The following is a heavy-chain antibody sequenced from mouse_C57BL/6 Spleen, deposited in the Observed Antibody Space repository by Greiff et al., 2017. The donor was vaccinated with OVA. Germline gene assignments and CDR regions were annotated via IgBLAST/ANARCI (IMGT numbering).Heavy chain of an antibody. CDR1: GYTFTSYW. CDR3: ARRLGGRDY. CDR2: IYPGNSDT. J-gene: IGHJ2*01. V-gene: IGHV1-5*01. Sequence: VQLKESGTVLARPGASVKLSCKTSGYTFTSYWMHWVKQRPGQGLEWIGAIYPGNSDTSYNQKFKGKATLTAVTSASTAYMRLSSLTDEDSAVYYCARRLGGRDYWGQGTALTVSS. D-gene: IGHD4-1*01.